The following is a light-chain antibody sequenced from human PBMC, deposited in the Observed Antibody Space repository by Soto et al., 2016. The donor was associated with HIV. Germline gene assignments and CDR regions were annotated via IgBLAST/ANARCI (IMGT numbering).Light chain of an antibody. V-gene: IGLV3-21*01. Sequence: SYVLTQPPSISVAPGKTATITCGGDNIRRKSVNWYQQKPGQAPVLVVYDDTDRPSGIPGRFSGSNSGNTATLTISGTQAMDEADYYCQAWDSSTAGYVFGTGTKVTVL. CDR3: QAWDSSTAGYV. J-gene: IGLJ1*01. CDR2: DDT. CDR1: NIRRKS.